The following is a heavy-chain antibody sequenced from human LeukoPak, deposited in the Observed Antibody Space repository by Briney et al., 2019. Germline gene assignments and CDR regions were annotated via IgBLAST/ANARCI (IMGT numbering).Heavy chain of an antibody. J-gene: IGHJ4*02. Sequence: PSETLSLTCTVSGGSISSATYYWTWIRQPAGKGLEWIGRIYSSGTTNYHPSLKSRPTISLDTSKNQFSLKLNFVTAADTAIYYCASEFHYWGQGTMLTVCS. V-gene: IGHV4-61*02. CDR2: IYSSGTT. CDR3: ASEFHY. CDR1: GGSISSATYY.